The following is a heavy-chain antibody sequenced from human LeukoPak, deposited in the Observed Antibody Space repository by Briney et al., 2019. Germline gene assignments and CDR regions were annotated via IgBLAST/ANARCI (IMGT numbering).Heavy chain of an antibody. D-gene: IGHD5-18*01. V-gene: IGHV1-46*01. J-gene: IGHJ4*02. CDR1: GYTFTSYY. CDR2: INPSGGST. Sequence: ASVKVSCKASGYTFTSYYMHWVRQAPGQGLEWMGIINPSGGSTSYAQKFQGRVTMTRDTSTSTVYMELSNLRSEDTAVYYCARARGYSYGYVPRLDYWGQGTLVTVSS. CDR3: ARARGYSYGYVPRLDY.